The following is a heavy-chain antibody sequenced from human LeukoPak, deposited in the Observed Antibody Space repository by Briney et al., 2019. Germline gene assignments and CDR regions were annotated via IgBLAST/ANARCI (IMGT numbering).Heavy chain of an antibody. J-gene: IGHJ4*02. CDR3: ARNQRRLDY. V-gene: IGHV3-30*04. CDR1: GFTFSSYA. D-gene: IGHD1-14*01. Sequence: GGSLRLSCAASGFTFSSYAMHWVRQAPGKGPEWVAVISYDGSNKYYADSVKGRFTISRDNSKNTLYLQMNSLRAEDTAVYYCARNQRRLDYWGQGTLVTVSS. CDR2: ISYDGSNK.